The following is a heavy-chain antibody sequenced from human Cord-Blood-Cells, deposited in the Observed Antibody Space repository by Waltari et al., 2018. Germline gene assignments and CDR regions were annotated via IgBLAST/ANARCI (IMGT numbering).Heavy chain of an antibody. CDR1: GGTFSSYA. V-gene: IGHV1-69*01. J-gene: IGHJ4*02. CDR3: AREHRSGQLVTEFDY. Sequence: QVQLVQSGAEVKKPGSAVKVSCKASGGTFSSYAISWVRQAPGQGLEWMGVIIPIFGTANYAQKFQGRVTITADESTSTAYMELSSLRSEDTAVYYCAREHRSGQLVTEFDYWGQGTLVTVSS. CDR2: IIPIFGTA. D-gene: IGHD6-6*01.